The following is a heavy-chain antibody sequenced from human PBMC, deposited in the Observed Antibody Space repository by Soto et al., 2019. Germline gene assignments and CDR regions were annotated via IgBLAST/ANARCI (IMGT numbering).Heavy chain of an antibody. D-gene: IGHD3-22*01. Sequence: WASVKVSCKASGGTFNRNTISWVRQAPGQGLEWMGGIIPIFGTANYAQKFQGRVTITADESTNTAYMELSRLRSEDTAVYYCARQFDYDSSGYYYAYWGQGTLVTVSS. J-gene: IGHJ4*02. CDR2: IIPIFGTA. V-gene: IGHV1-69*13. CDR1: GGTFNRNT. CDR3: ARQFDYDSSGYYYAY.